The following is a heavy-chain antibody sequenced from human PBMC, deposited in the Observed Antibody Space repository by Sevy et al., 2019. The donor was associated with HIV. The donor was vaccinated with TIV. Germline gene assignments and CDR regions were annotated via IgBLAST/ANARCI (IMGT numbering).Heavy chain of an antibody. Sequence: GGSLRLSCAASGFTFSSYAMNWVRQAPGKGLEWVSSINAISSNIYYADSVKGRFTISRDNAENSLYLQMNSVRAEDTAVYYCARAQQVTMLVVIGGLYFDFWGQGTLVTVSS. D-gene: IGHD3-22*01. CDR2: INAISSNI. CDR1: GFTFSSYA. V-gene: IGHV3-21*01. CDR3: ARAQQVTMLVVIGGLYFDF. J-gene: IGHJ4*02.